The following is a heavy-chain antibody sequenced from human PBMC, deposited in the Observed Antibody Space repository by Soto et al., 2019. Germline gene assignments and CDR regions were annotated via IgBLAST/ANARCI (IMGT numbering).Heavy chain of an antibody. J-gene: IGHJ4*02. V-gene: IGHV1-24*01. CDR1: GYTLTELS. CDR3: AIEVRRSNQFDH. Sequence: ASVKVSCKVSGYTLTELSIHWVRQAPGEGLEWMGGFDLENGETIYAQRFQGRVTMTEESSADTPYMELSSLRSEDTALYYCAIEVRRSNQFDHWGQGTMVAVSS. D-gene: IGHD3-10*01. CDR2: FDLENGET.